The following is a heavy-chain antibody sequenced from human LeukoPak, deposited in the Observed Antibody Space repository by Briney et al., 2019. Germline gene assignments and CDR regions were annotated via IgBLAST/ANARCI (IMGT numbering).Heavy chain of an antibody. CDR2: VNSDGSST. CDR1: GFTFSSYW. V-gene: IGHV3-74*01. D-gene: IGHD1-26*01. J-gene: IGHJ4*02. CDR3: ARDGGIVGPTRLGL. Sequence: QPGGSLRLSCAASGFTFSSYWMHWVRQAPGKGLVWVSRVNSDGSSTTYADSVKGRFTISRDNAENTLYLQMNSLRAEDTAVYYCARDGGIVGPTRLGLWGQGTLVTVSS.